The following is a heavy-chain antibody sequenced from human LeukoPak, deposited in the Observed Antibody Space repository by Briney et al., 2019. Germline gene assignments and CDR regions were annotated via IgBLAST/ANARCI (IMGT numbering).Heavy chain of an antibody. CDR3: ARGGDIVLMVYAT. Sequence: PGGSLRLSCAASGFTFSSYSMNWVRQAPGKGLEWVSYISSSSTIYYADSVKGRFTISRDNAKNTLYLQMNSLRAEDTAVYYCARGGDIVLMVYATWGQGTLVTVSS. V-gene: IGHV3-48*04. CDR1: GFTFSSYS. J-gene: IGHJ5*02. CDR2: ISSSSTI. D-gene: IGHD2-8*01.